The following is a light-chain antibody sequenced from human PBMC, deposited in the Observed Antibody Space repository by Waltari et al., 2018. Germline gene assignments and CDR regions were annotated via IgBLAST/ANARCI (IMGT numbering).Light chain of an antibody. J-gene: IGKJ1*01. CDR3: QQYYSYRA. Sequence: DVPMTQSPSTLSAYVGDRVTITCRARQRIDTWLAWYQQKPGKAPKRLIYKASTLQSGVPSRFSGSGSGTEFTLTISSLQPDDSATYYCQQYYSYRAFGQGTKVEIK. CDR2: KAS. V-gene: IGKV1-5*03. CDR1: QRIDTW.